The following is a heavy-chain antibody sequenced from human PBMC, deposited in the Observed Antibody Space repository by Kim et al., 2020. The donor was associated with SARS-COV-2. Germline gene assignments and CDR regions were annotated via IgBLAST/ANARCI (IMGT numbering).Heavy chain of an antibody. Sequence: GGSLRLSCAASGFTFSSYAMSWVRQAPGKGLEWVSAISGSGGSTYYADSVKGRFTISRDNSKNTLYLQMNSLRAEDTAVYYCAKPLWFGELFTLEFYYFDYWGQGTLVTVSS. CDR1: GFTFSSYA. CDR3: AKPLWFGELFTLEFYYFDY. D-gene: IGHD3-10*01. CDR2: ISGSGGST. V-gene: IGHV3-23*01. J-gene: IGHJ4*02.